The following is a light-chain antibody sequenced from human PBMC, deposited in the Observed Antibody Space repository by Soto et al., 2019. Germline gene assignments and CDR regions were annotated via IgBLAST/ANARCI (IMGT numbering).Light chain of an antibody. J-gene: IGLJ1*01. Sequence: QSVLTQPASVSGSPGQSITISCTGTSSDVGGYDYVSWYQLHPGKAPKLMVFEVSNRPSGVSYRFSGSKSGNTASLTISGLQAEDEAAYFCSSYSISTAYVFGTGTKVTVL. CDR2: EVS. CDR1: SSDVGGYDY. V-gene: IGLV2-14*01. CDR3: SSYSISTAYV.